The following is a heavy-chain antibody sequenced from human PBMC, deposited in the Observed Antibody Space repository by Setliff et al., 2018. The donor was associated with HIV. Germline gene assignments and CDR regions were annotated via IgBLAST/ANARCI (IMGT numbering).Heavy chain of an antibody. CDR2: IIPMFGTA. CDR1: GDTFRSRA. J-gene: IGHJ6*03. D-gene: IGHD1-20*01. Sequence: GASVKVSCKASGDTFRSRAFNWVRQAPGQGPEWMGGIIPMFGTANYAQKFQGRVTITADESTSTAYMEVSSLRSEDTAVYYCARAPKWNGNYYYMDVWGKGTTVTVSS. CDR3: ARAPKWNGNYYYMDV. V-gene: IGHV1-69*13.